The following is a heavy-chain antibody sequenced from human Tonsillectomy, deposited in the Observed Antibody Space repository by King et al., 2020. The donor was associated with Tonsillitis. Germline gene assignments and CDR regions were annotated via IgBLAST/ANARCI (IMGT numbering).Heavy chain of an antibody. CDR3: ARLPQVSSGWYSDYYYGMDV. V-gene: IGHV4-59*08. D-gene: IGHD6-19*01. J-gene: IGHJ6*02. CDR2: IYYSGST. Sequence: QLQESGPGLVKPSETLSLTCTVSGGSISSYYWSWIRQPPGKGLEWIGYIYYSGSTNYNPSLKSRVTISVDTSKNQFSLKLSSVIAADTAVYYCARLPQVSSGWYSDYYYGMDVWGQGTTVTVSS. CDR1: GGSISSYY.